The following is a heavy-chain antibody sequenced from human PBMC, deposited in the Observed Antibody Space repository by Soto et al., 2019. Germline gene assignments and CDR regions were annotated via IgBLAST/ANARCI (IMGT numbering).Heavy chain of an antibody. V-gene: IGHV1-46*01. Sequence: QVQLVQSGAEVKKPGASVKVSCKASGYTFTSYYMHWVRQAPGQGLEWMGIINPSGGNTSYAQKFQGRVTMTRDTSTSTVYMELSSLRSEDTAVYYCARPSGITIFGVVIIGALEYGMDVWGQGTTVTVSS. J-gene: IGHJ6*02. D-gene: IGHD3-3*01. CDR2: INPSGGNT. CDR3: ARPSGITIFGVVIIGALEYGMDV. CDR1: GYTFTSYY.